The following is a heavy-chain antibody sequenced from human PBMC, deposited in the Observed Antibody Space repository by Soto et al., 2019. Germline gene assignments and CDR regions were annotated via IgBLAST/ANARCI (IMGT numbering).Heavy chain of an antibody. D-gene: IGHD4-17*01. CDR2: TYGGSA. CDR1: FVSVLTFF. V-gene: IGHV4-59*02. J-gene: IGHJ5*02. Sequence: LSVTFXFSFVSVLTFFCRLIRQTPGGGLDVIAYTYGGSAHYNPSLQSRISVSTDTSKNQFSLQLKSVTAADTAVYFCARARGFGDFNSRLDTWGQGTLVTVYS. CDR3: ARARGFGDFNSRLDT.